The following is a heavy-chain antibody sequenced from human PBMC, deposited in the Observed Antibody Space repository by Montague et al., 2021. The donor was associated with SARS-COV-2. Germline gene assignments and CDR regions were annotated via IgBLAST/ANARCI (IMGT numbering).Heavy chain of an antibody. CDR2: INHGGST. V-gene: IGHV4-34*01. CDR3: ARLRDGVVPSPILGAGPYYSYYYMDV. J-gene: IGHJ6*03. Sequence: SETLSLTCAVHRTFFSGDYCNCSRQHPGERLLWIGEINHGGSTKYSTSLKSRLTISADTSTNQLSLKLTSVAAADTAVLYCARLRDGVVPSPILGAGPYYSYYYMDVWGRGTTVTVSS. CDR1: RTFFSGDY. D-gene: IGHD2-15*01.